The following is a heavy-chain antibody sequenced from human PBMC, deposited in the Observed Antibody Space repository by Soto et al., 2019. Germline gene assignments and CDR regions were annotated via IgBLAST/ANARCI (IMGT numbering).Heavy chain of an antibody. D-gene: IGHD2-15*01. CDR1: GGTFSSYA. CDR2: IIPIFGTA. Sequence: GASVKVSCKASGGTFSSYAISWVRQAPGQGLEWMGGIIPIFGTANYAQKFQGRVTITADESTSTAYMELSSLRSEDTAVYYCARGGDIVVVVAAGYYYGMDVWGQGTTVTVSS. V-gene: IGHV1-69*13. CDR3: ARGGDIVVVVAAGYYYGMDV. J-gene: IGHJ6*02.